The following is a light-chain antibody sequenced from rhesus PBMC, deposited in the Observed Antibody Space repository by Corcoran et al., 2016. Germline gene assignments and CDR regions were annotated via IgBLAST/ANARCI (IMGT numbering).Light chain of an antibody. CDR1: QGITNN. V-gene: IGKV1-25*01. J-gene: IGKJ2*01. Sequence: DIQMTQSPSSLSASVGDRVTITCRASQGITNNLAWYQQKQGETPKLLIYEASILQGRIPYRFCGRGSGTDFTLPISSLQPEDFATYYCQHYYKIPYSFGQGTKVEIK. CDR2: EAS. CDR3: QHYYKIPYS.